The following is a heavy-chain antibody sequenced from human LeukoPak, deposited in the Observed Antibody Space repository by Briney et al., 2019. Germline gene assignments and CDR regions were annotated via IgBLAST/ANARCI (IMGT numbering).Heavy chain of an antibody. CDR2: FKGDGLDP. V-gene: IGHV3-23*01. D-gene: IGHD3-16*01. CDR3: AKDTGPLMITFGGVVISYFDY. Sequence: GGSLRLSCAGSGSIFSNYAMSWVPQAPGKGLEWVSGFKGDGLDPYYAASVKGRFTVSRDNSKNTPSLQMNSLSAEDTAVYYCAKDTGPLMITFGGVVISYFDYWGQGALVTVSS. CDR1: GSIFSNYA. J-gene: IGHJ4*02.